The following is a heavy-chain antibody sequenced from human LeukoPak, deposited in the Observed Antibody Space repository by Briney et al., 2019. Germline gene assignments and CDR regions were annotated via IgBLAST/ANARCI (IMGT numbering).Heavy chain of an antibody. Sequence: PGGSPRLSCAASGFTFSSYAMHWVRQAPGKGLEWVAVISYDGSNKYYADSVKGRFTISRDNSKNTLYLQMNSLRAEDTAVYYCARDWVPAAMGVLDYWGQGTLVTVSS. CDR2: ISYDGSNK. D-gene: IGHD2-2*01. CDR1: GFTFSSYA. V-gene: IGHV3-30*04. CDR3: ARDWVPAAMGVLDY. J-gene: IGHJ4*02.